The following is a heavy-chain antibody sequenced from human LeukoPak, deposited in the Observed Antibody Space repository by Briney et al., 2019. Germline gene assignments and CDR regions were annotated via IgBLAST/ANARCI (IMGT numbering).Heavy chain of an antibody. CDR2: ISWNSGSI. Sequence: GGSLRLSCAASGFTFDDYAMHWVRQAPGKGLEWVSGISWNSGSIGYADSVKGRFTISRDNAKNSLYLQMNSLRAEDTALYYCAKGQRGYGSGSYYTIDYWGQGTLVTVSS. D-gene: IGHD3-10*01. CDR3: AKGQRGYGSGSYYTIDY. V-gene: IGHV3-9*01. CDR1: GFTFDDYA. J-gene: IGHJ4*02.